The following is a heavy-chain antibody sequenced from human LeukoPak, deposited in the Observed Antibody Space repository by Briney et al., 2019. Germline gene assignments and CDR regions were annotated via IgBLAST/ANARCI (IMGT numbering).Heavy chain of an antibody. Sequence: KPSETLSLTCTVSGGSISSSGYYWGWIRQPPGKGLECIGIMSYSGSTYYNQSLKSRVTMSVDTSKNHFSLKLSSVTAADTAVYYCARQIYYDRSGYFYFNWGQGTLVTVSS. J-gene: IGHJ4*02. CDR2: MSYSGST. D-gene: IGHD3-22*01. CDR1: GGSISSSGYY. CDR3: ARQIYYDRSGYFYFN. V-gene: IGHV4-39*01.